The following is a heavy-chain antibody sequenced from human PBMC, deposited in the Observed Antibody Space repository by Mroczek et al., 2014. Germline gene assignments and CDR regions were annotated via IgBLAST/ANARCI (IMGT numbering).Heavy chain of an antibody. D-gene: IGHD6-13*01. CDR2: ISGSGGST. CDR1: GFTFSSYA. Sequence: EVQLVETGGGLVQPGGSLRLSCAASGFTFSSYAMSWVRQAPGKGLEWVSAISGSGGSTYYADSVKGRFTISRDNSKNTLYLQMNSLRAEDTAVYYCAKYSGSSWYPAYYFDYWGQGTLVTVSS. J-gene: IGHJ4*02. CDR3: AKYSGSSWYPAYYFDY. V-gene: IGHV3-23*04.